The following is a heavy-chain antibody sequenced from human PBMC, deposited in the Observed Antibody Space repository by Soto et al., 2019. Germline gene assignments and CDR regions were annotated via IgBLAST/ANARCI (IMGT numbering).Heavy chain of an antibody. J-gene: IGHJ4*02. CDR3: AKDAPNFDTAGESGYFDY. CDR1: GFTFSSYA. V-gene: IGHV3-23*01. Sequence: EVQLLESGGGLVQPGGSLRLSCAASGFTFSSYAMSWVRQAPGKGLEWVSAISGSGGSTYYADSVKGRFTISRDNSKNTLDLQMNSLRAEDTAVYYCAKDAPNFDTAGESGYFDYWGQGTLVTVSS. CDR2: ISGSGGST. D-gene: IGHD5-18*01.